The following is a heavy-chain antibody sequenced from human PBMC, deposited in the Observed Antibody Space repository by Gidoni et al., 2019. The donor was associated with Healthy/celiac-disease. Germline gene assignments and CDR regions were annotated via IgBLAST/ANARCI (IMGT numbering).Heavy chain of an antibody. CDR2: ISGSGGST. CDR3: AKTSAAASIFDY. Sequence: EVPLLESGGGLVQPGVSLRLSCAASGFTFSSYALSWVRQAPGKGLEWVSAISGSGGSTYYADSVKGRFTISRDNSKNTLYLQMNSLRAEDTAVYYCAKTSAAASIFDYWGQGTLVTVSS. D-gene: IGHD2-2*01. J-gene: IGHJ4*02. CDR1: GFTFSSYA. V-gene: IGHV3-23*01.